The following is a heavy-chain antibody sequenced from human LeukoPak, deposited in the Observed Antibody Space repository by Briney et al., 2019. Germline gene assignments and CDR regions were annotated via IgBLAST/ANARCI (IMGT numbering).Heavy chain of an antibody. J-gene: IGHJ3*02. CDR2: INPNSGGT. V-gene: IGHV1-2*02. CDR3: AREDYCGGDCYFRPAFDI. D-gene: IGHD2-21*02. Sequence: ASVKVSCKASGYTFTGYYMHWVRQAPGQGLEGMGWINPNSGGTNYAQKFQGRVTMTRDTSISTAYMELSRLRSDDTAVYYCAREDYCGGDCYFRPAFDIWGQGTMVTVSS. CDR1: GYTFTGYY.